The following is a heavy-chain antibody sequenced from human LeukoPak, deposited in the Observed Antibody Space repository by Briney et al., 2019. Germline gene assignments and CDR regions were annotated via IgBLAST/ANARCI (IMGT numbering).Heavy chain of an antibody. V-gene: IGHV4-39*07. CDR1: GDSISSSSYY. CDR3: TKATQWLAFDY. CDR2: IYYSGST. Sequence: PSETLSLTCTVSGDSISSSSYYWGWIRQPPGKGLEWIGSIYYSGSTYYNPSLKSRVTISVDTSKNQLSLQLTSVTAADTAVYYCTKATQWLAFDYWGRGTLVTVSS. J-gene: IGHJ4*02. D-gene: IGHD6-19*01.